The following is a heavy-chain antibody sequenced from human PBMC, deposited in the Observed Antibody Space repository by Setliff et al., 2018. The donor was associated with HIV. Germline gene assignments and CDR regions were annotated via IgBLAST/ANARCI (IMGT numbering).Heavy chain of an antibody. J-gene: IGHJ4*01. CDR1: GYIFSNFA. V-gene: IGHV1-8*03. Sequence: ASVKVSCKASGYIFSNFAMHWVRQVPGPRLEWMAWMNPNSGNTGYTQKFQGRVTITRNTSITTAYMELSSLRSEDTAIYYCARGRGPSRFDYWGQGTLVTVSS. CDR2: MNPNSGNT. CDR3: ARGRGPSRFDY.